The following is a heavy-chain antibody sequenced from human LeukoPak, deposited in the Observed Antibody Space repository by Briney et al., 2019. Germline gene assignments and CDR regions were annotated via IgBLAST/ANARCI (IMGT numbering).Heavy chain of an antibody. Sequence: RGSLRLSCAASGFTFSSYAMSWVRQAPGKGLEWVSAISGSGGSTYYADSVKGRFTISRDNSKNTIYLQMNSLRAEDTAVYYCARCYTYGTTWFGGLDVWGQGTTVTVSS. CDR3: ARCYTYGTTWFGGLDV. J-gene: IGHJ6*02. CDR2: ISGSGGST. V-gene: IGHV3-23*01. D-gene: IGHD3-10*01. CDR1: GFTFSSYA.